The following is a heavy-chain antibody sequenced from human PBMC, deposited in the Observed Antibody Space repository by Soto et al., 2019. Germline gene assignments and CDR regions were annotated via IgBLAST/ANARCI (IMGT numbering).Heavy chain of an antibody. D-gene: IGHD3-10*01. CDR2: IRQDGSGE. CDR3: ARADPPRGLWYYFGY. V-gene: IGHV3-7*05. J-gene: IGHJ4*02. Sequence: PGGSLRLSCAISEFTFSSYWMSWVRQAPGRGLEWVANIRQDGSGEDYVDSVKGRFTVSRDNAKNSLYLQMNSLRAEDTAVYYCARADPPRGLWYYFGYWGQGIVVTVSS. CDR1: EFTFSSYW.